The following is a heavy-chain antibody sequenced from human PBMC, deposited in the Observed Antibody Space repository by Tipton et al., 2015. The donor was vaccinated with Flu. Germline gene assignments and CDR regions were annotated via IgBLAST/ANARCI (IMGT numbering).Heavy chain of an antibody. D-gene: IGHD3-22*01. V-gene: IGHV3-21*01. CDR2: ISSSSSYI. CDR1: GFTFSSYS. CDR3: ARERGGGYYDSSGYSEVYYYYMDV. J-gene: IGHJ6*03. Sequence: SLRLSCAASGFTFSSYSMNWVRQAPGKGLEWVSSISSSSSYIYYADSVKGRFTISRDNAKNSLYLQMNSLRAEDTAVYYCARERGGGYYDSSGYSEVYYYYMDVWGKGTTVTVSS.